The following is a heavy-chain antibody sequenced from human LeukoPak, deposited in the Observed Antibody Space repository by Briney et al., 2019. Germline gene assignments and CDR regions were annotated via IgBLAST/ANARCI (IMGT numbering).Heavy chain of an antibody. V-gene: IGHV3-21*01. CDR3: ARDRPTGASRVFVVQ. CDR1: GFTFSNHA. Sequence: GGSLRLSCTASGFTFSNHAMTWVRQAPGKRLEWVSSMSSGGTYIYYADSVRGRFTISRDNAKNSLYLVMNSLRAEDTATYYCARDRPTGASRVFVVQWGQGTLVTVSS. J-gene: IGHJ4*02. D-gene: IGHD2-15*01. CDR2: MSSGGTYI.